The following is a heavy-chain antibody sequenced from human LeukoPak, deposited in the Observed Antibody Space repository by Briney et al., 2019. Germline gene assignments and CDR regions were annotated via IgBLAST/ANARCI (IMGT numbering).Heavy chain of an antibody. V-gene: IGHV3-30*03. D-gene: IGHD4-17*01. CDR1: GFTFSSYG. Sequence: GGSLRLSCAASGFTFSSYGMHWVRQAPGKGLEWVAVISYDGSNKYYADSVKGRFTISRDNSKNTLYLQMNSLRAEDTAVYYCARCENGDNFPSPMDVWGQGTTVTVSS. CDR2: ISYDGSNK. CDR3: ARCENGDNFPSPMDV. J-gene: IGHJ6*02.